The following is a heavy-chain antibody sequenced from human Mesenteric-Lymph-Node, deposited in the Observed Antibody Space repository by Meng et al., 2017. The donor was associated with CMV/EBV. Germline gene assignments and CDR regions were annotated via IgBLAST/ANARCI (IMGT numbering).Heavy chain of an antibody. Sequence: SETLSLTCAVYGGSFSGYYWSWIRQPPGKGLEWIGEINHSGSTNYNPSLKSRVTISVDTSKNQFSLKLSSVTAADTAVYYCAREKRGESDYWGQGTLVTVSS. V-gene: IGHV4-34*01. J-gene: IGHJ4*02. CDR3: AREKRGESDY. CDR1: GGSFSGYY. CDR2: INHSGST. D-gene: IGHD3-10*01.